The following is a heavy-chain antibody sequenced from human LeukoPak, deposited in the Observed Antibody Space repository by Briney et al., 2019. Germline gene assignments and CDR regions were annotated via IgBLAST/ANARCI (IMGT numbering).Heavy chain of an antibody. Sequence: GGSLRLSFAAPGFTFSSYAMSWVRQAPGRGLEWVSAISGSVGSTYYADSVKGGFTTSRDNSKKTLYLQINSLRAEDTTVYYCAKDEPLAVMDAFDIWGQGTMVTVSS. V-gene: IGHV3-23*01. D-gene: IGHD3-22*01. CDR2: ISGSVGST. CDR3: AKDEPLAVMDAFDI. CDR1: GFTFSSYA. J-gene: IGHJ3*02.